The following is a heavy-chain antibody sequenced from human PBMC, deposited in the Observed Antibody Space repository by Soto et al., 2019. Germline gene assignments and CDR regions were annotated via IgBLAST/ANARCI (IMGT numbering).Heavy chain of an antibody. CDR3: AKDFFDRSGFYPSLDALDI. J-gene: IGHJ3*02. D-gene: IGHD3-22*01. V-gene: IGHV3-30*18. CDR2: ISNDGGDK. Sequence: QVQLAESGGGVVQPGRSLTITCAASGFTLGTYGMHWVRQAPGKGLEWVAVISNDGGDKYYSDSVMGRFTISRDNSKKTLFLQMNSLRADDTAVCFCAKDFFDRSGFYPSLDALDIWGQGTVVTVSS. CDR1: GFTLGTYG.